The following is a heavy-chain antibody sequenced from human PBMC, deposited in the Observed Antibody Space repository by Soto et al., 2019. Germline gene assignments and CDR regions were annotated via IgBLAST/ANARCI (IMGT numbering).Heavy chain of an antibody. J-gene: IGHJ3*02. CDR3: ARVSTYYYDSSGYDAFDI. D-gene: IGHD3-22*01. V-gene: IGHV3-21*01. Sequence: GGSLSLSCAASGFTFGSYIMNWVCGATGKGLEWVSSISSSSSYIYYADSVKGRFTISRDNAKNSLYLQMNSLRAEDTAVYYCARVSTYYYDSSGYDAFDIWGQGT. CDR2: ISSSSSYI. CDR1: GFTFGSYI.